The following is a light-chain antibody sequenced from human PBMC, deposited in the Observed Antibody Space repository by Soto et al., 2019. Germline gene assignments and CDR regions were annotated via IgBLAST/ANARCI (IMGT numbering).Light chain of an antibody. CDR1: QGISSA. CDR3: QQFNSYPQT. CDR2: DAS. V-gene: IGKV1-13*02. Sequence: AIQLTQSPSSLSASVGDRVTITCRASQGISSALAWYQQKPGKATKLLIYDASSLESGVPSRFSGSGSGTDFTLTISSLQPEDFATYYCQQFNSYPQTFGPGTKVDIK. J-gene: IGKJ3*01.